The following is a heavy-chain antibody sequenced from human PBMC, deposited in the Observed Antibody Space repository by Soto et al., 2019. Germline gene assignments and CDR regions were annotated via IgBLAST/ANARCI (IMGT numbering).Heavy chain of an antibody. CDR3: AGGQQLVATLDY. CDR1: GGSITSDDYY. V-gene: IGHV4-30-4*01. CDR2: IYYRGST. Sequence: SETLSLTCTVSGGSITSDDYYWSWIRQPPGKGLEWVGYIYYRGSTYYNPSLKSRVAISIDTSKNQFSLNLNSVAAADTAIYYCAGGQQLVATLDYWGQGNLVTVSS. J-gene: IGHJ4*02. D-gene: IGHD6-6*01.